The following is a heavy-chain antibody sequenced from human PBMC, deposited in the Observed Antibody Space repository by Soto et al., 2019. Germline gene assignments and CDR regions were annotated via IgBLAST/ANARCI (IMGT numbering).Heavy chain of an antibody. D-gene: IGHD6-19*01. CDR2: IDNDGSSR. Sequence: EVQLVESGGGLVQPGGSLRLSCAASGFTFSSNWMNWVRQGPGKGLVWVSRIDNDGSSRDYADSVKGRFTISRDNAKNTLYVEMSSLRAEDTAVYYCATGSGWYSPDYWGQGTLVTVSS. CDR3: ATGSGWYSPDY. J-gene: IGHJ4*02. CDR1: GFTFSSNW. V-gene: IGHV3-74*01.